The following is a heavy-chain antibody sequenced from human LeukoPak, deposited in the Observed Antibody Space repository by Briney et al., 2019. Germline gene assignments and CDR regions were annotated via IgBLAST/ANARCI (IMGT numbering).Heavy chain of an antibody. CDR3: ARGLCPGPCFDY. CDR1: GFTFSCYE. J-gene: IGHJ4*02. D-gene: IGHD2-21*01. CDR2: ISGSGDTL. V-gene: IGHV3-48*03. Sequence: AGGSLRLSCAASGFTFSCYEMNWVRQAPGKGLEWVSYISGSGDTLYYADSVKGRFTISRDNSKNSLYLQMNSLRAENTAVYYCARGLCPGPCFDYWGQGTLVTVSS.